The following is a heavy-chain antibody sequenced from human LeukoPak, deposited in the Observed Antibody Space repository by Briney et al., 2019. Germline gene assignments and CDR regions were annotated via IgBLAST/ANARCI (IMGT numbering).Heavy chain of an antibody. Sequence: GGPLRLSCAASGFTFSSYAMSWVRQAPGKGLEWVSSISSSSSYIYYADSVKGRFTISRDNAKNSLYLQMNSLRAEDTAVYYCARDGIQLWLRAFDYWGQGTLVTVSS. CDR1: GFTFSSYA. CDR2: ISSSSSYI. J-gene: IGHJ4*02. CDR3: ARDGIQLWLRAFDY. V-gene: IGHV3-21*01. D-gene: IGHD5-18*01.